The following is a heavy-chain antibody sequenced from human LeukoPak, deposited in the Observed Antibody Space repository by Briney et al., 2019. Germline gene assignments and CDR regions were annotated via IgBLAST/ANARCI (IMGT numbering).Heavy chain of an antibody. V-gene: IGHV1-46*01. Sequence: VASVKVSCKASGFNFTTSYLHWLRQAPGQGLEWMGIINPTDGTTDYSQKFQDRVTMTWHTSTSTLYMDLRSLRSDDTAMYYCARGHYLSFFDDWGQGTLVTVSS. CDR1: GFNFTTSY. J-gene: IGHJ4*02. CDR2: INPTDGTT. CDR3: ARGHYLSFFDD. D-gene: IGHD2/OR15-2a*01.